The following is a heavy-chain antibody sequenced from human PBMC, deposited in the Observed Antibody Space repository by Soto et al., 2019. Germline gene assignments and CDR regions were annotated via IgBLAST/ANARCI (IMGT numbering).Heavy chain of an antibody. V-gene: IGHV3-23*01. Sequence: EVQLLESGGGLVQPGGSLRLSCAASGFTFSSYAMSWVRQAPGKGLEWVSAISGSGGSTYYADSVKGRFTISRDNSKNTLYLQMNSLRAEDTAVYYCAKDRGDIVVVVAATPQYWGQGTLVTVSS. CDR2: ISGSGGST. J-gene: IGHJ4*02. CDR3: AKDRGDIVVVVAATPQY. D-gene: IGHD2-15*01. CDR1: GFTFSSYA.